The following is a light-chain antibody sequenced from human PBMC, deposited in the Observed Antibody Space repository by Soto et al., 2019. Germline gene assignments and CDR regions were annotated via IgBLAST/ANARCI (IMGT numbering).Light chain of an antibody. V-gene: IGKV1-33*01. Sequence: DIQMTQSPSSLSASAGNRVTITCQASQDIATYLNWYQQKPGKAPNLLIYDASNLETGVPSRFSGGGSGTHFTFTISNLQPGDIATYYCQQYDNLPPTWTFGQGTKVDIK. CDR1: QDIATY. J-gene: IGKJ1*01. CDR2: DAS. CDR3: QQYDNLPPTWT.